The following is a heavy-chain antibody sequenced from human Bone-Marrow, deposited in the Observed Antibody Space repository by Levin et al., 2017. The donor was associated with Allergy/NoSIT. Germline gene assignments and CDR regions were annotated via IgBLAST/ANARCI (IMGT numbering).Heavy chain of an antibody. Sequence: SGGSLRLSCAASGFVVTRNHMSWVRQAPGKGLEWLSVTYSGGTTYYRDSVKGRFTISRDDSNNTLYLHMNSLKTEDTAVYYCTSGDFDFWSGYYSFEYWGQGTLVTVSS. V-gene: IGHV3-53*01. D-gene: IGHD3-3*01. J-gene: IGHJ4*02. CDR2: TYSGGTT. CDR1: GFVVTRNH. CDR3: TSGDFDFWSGYYSFEY.